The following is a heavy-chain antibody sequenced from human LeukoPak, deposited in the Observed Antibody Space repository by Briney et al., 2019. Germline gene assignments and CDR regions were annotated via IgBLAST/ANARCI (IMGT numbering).Heavy chain of an antibody. Sequence: GGSLRLSCVASGFTFSSYAMSWVRQAPGKGLEWVSAISGSGGSKYYEDSVKGRFTISRDNSKNTLYLRMNSLRAEDTAVYYCAKIAETSGSYGQGYDYWGQGTLVTVSS. V-gene: IGHV3-23*01. CDR3: AKIAETSGSYGQGYDY. CDR2: ISGSGGSK. CDR1: GFTFSSYA. J-gene: IGHJ4*02. D-gene: IGHD1-26*01.